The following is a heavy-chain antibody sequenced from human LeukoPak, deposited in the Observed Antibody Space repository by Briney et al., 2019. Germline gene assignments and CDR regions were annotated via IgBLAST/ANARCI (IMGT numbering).Heavy chain of an antibody. J-gene: IGHJ4*02. D-gene: IGHD5-24*01. CDR1: GFPFSSYD. V-gene: IGHV3-23*01. CDR2: ISGGGSTP. Sequence: GGSLRLSCAASGFPFSSYDISWLRQAPGKGLEWVSTISGGGSTPYYADAVKGRFTISRDNSKNTLDLQMNSLRAEDTAVYYCAKSGYNRFDYWGQGTLVTVSS. CDR3: AKSGYNRFDY.